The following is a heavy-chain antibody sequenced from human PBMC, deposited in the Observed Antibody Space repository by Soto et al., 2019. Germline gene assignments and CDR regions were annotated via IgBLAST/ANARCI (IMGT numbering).Heavy chain of an antibody. CDR2: IYPGDFDI. Sequence: PGESLKISCKGSGYKFIDYWIGWVRQVPGKGLEWMGSIYPGDFDIKYGPSFQGQVTISADKSITTVYLQWSSLKASDTGMYYCARHGPYGSGSYWIDYWGQGTLVTVSS. CDR3: ARHGPYGSGSYWIDY. CDR1: GYKFIDYW. D-gene: IGHD3-10*01. J-gene: IGHJ4*02. V-gene: IGHV5-51*01.